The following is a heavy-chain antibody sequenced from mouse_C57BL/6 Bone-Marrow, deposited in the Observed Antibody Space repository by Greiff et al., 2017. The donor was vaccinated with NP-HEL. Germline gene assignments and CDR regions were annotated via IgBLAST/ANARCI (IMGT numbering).Heavy chain of an antibody. V-gene: IGHV1-15*01. CDR2: IDPETGGT. J-gene: IGHJ4*01. Sequence: VQLQQSGAELVRPGASVTLSCKASGYTFTDYEMHWVKQTPVHGLEWIGAIDPETGGTAYNQKFKGKALLTADKSSSTAYIELRSLTSEDSAVYYCTTTVVANGYAMDYWGQGTSVTVSS. CDR1: GYTFTDYE. CDR3: TTTVVANGYAMDY. D-gene: IGHD1-1*01.